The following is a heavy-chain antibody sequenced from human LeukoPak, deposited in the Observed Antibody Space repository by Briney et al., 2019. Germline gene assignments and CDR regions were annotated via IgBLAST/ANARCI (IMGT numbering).Heavy chain of an antibody. CDR1: GFTFDVYG. V-gene: IGHV3-20*04. D-gene: IGHD1-26*01. J-gene: IGHJ6*03. CDR2: INWNGGST. CDR3: ARESLLGYYMDV. Sequence: PGGSLRLSCAASGFTFDVYGMSCVRQAPGEGLGWVSGINWNGGSTGYADSVKGRFTISRDNAKNSLYLQMNSLRAEDTALYYCARESLLGYYMDVWGKGTTVTVSS.